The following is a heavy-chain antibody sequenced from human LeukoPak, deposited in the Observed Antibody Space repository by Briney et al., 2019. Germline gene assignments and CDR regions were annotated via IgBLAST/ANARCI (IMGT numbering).Heavy chain of an antibody. V-gene: IGHV3-53*01. Sequence: GRSLRLSCAVSGFTVSSNYMSWVRQAPGKGLESVSIIYTSGSTYYADSVKGRFIISRDSSKNTIYLQMNSLRAEDTAVYHCTRKPPGFSYGWNYWGRGTPVTVSS. D-gene: IGHD5-18*01. CDR3: TRKPPGFSYGWNY. CDR2: IYTSGST. CDR1: GFTVSSNY. J-gene: IGHJ4*02.